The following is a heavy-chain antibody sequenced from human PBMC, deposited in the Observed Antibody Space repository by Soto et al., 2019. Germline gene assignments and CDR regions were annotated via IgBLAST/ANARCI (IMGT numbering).Heavy chain of an antibody. V-gene: IGHV5-51*03. J-gene: IGHJ6*02. Sequence: GESLKISCKASGYNFVEYWIGWVRQMPGKGLEWMGSVYPNDSDVKYSPSFQGQVTVSADKSINTAYLHWSSLKASDTAMYYCASRRIAARRDYYYGMDVWGQGTTVTVSS. CDR2: VYPNDSDV. D-gene: IGHD6-6*01. CDR1: GYNFVEYW. CDR3: ASRRIAARRDYYYGMDV.